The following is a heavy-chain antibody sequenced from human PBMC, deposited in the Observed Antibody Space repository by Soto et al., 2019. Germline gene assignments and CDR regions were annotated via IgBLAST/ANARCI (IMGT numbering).Heavy chain of an antibody. Sequence: LRLSCAASGFTFSSYEMNWVRQAPGKGLEWVSYISSSGSTIYYADPVKGRFTISRDNAKNSLYLQMNSLRAEDTAVYYCARDLVPFNSGSYFDYWGQGTLVTVSA. J-gene: IGHJ4*02. V-gene: IGHV3-48*03. D-gene: IGHD1-26*01. CDR1: GFTFSSYE. CDR3: ARDLVPFNSGSYFDY. CDR2: ISSSGSTI.